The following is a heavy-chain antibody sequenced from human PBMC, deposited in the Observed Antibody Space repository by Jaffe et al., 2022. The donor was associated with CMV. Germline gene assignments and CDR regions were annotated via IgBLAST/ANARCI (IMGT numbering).Heavy chain of an antibody. CDR2: IRSKAYGGTT. CDR1: GFTFGDYA. J-gene: IGHJ4*02. CDR3: TRGGCRGGSCSGVEYYFDY. Sequence: EVQLVESGGGLVQPGRSLRLSCTASGFTFGDYAMSWVRQAPGKGLEWVGFIRSKAYGGTTEYAASVKGRFTISRDDSKSIAYLQMNSLKTEDTAVYYCTRGGCRGGSCSGVEYYFDYWGQGTLVTVSS. D-gene: IGHD2-15*01. V-gene: IGHV3-49*04.